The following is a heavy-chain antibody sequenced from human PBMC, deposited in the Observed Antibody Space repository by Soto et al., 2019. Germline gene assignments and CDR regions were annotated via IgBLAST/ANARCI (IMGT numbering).Heavy chain of an antibody. CDR1: GGSISGDY. CDR3: ARSDGRY. Sequence: SETLSLTCTVSGGSISGDYWSWIRQPPGRGLEWIAYIDHTGATKYNPSLNPSLKSRVTMSTDPSKNQFSLKLSSVTAADTAVYYCARSDGRYWGQGTLVTVS. CDR2: IDHTGAT. V-gene: IGHV4-59*01. J-gene: IGHJ4*02.